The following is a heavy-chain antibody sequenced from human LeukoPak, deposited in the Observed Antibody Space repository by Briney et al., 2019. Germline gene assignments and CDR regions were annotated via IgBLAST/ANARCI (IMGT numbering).Heavy chain of an antibody. V-gene: IGHV4-34*01. CDR2: INHSGST. CDR1: GGSFSGYY. Sequence: SETLSLTCAVYGGSFSGYYWSWIRQPPGKGLEWIGEINHSGSTNYNPSPKSRVTISVDTSKNQFSLKLSSVTAADTAVYYCARAAVTTGYAFDIWGQGTMVTVSS. D-gene: IGHD4-17*01. J-gene: IGHJ3*02. CDR3: ARAAVTTGYAFDI.